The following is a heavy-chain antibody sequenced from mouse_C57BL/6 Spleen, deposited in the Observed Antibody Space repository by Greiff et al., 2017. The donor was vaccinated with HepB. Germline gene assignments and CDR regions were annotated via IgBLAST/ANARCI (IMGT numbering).Heavy chain of an antibody. D-gene: IGHD1-1*01. CDR2: INPNYGTT. CDR3: ARSGGLRGYYAMDY. V-gene: IGHV1-39*01. CDR1: GYSFTDYN. Sequence: EVKLQESGPELVKPGASVKISCKASGYSFTDYNMNWVKQSNGKSLEWIGVINPNYGTTSYNQKFKGKATLTVDQSSSTAYMQLNSLTSEDSAVYYCARSGGLRGYYAMDYWGQGTSVTVSS. J-gene: IGHJ4*01.